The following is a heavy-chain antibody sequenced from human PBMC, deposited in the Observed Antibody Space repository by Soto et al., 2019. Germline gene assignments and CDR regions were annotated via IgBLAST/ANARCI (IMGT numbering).Heavy chain of an antibody. V-gene: IGHV1-8*01. CDR2: MNPNSGNT. Sequence: ASVKVSCKASGYTFTSYDINWVRQATGQGLEWMGWMNPNSGNTGYAQKSQGRVTMTRNTSISTAYMELSSLRSEDTAVYYCATLAAAGLDSIRWFDPWGQGTLVTVSS. CDR1: GYTFTSYD. CDR3: ATLAAAGLDSIRWFDP. J-gene: IGHJ5*02. D-gene: IGHD6-13*01.